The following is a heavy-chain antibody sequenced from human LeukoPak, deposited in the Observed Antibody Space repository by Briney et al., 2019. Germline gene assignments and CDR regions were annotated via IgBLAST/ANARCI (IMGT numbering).Heavy chain of an antibody. V-gene: IGHV4-39*01. D-gene: IGHD1-26*01. CDR2: IYYSGST. Sequence: SETLSLTCTVSGGSISSYYWSWIRQPPGKGLEWIGSIYYSGSTYYNPSLKSRVTISVDTSKNQFSLKLSSVTAADTAVYYCARHATELPNWFDPWGQGTLVTVSS. CDR3: ARHATELPNWFDP. J-gene: IGHJ5*02. CDR1: GGSISSYY.